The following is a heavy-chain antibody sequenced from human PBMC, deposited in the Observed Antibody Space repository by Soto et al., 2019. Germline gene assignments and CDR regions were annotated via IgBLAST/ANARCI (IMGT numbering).Heavy chain of an antibody. Sequence: QLQLQESGSGLVKPSQTLSLTCAVSGGSISSGGYSWSWIRQPPGKGLEWIGYIYHSGSTYYNPSLKSRVTISVDRSKNQFSLKLSSVTAADMAVYYCARVKGGAIFGVFDYWGQGTLVTVSS. J-gene: IGHJ4*02. V-gene: IGHV4-30-2*01. CDR2: IYHSGST. CDR1: GGSISSGGYS. D-gene: IGHD3-3*01. CDR3: ARVKGGAIFGVFDY.